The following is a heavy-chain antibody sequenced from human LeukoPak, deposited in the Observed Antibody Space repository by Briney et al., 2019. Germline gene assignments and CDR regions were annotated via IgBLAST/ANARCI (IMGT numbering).Heavy chain of an antibody. D-gene: IGHD4-11*01. CDR2: INPNSGAT. V-gene: IGHV1-2*02. CDR1: GYTFTAYF. J-gene: IGHJ4*02. Sequence: ASVKVSCKASGYTFTAYFIHWVRQAPGQGLEWMRWINPNSGATHYEWNFQGRVTMTRDTSISTAYMELSSLRSDDTAVYYCTRPPTITTWRIFDFWGQGTLVTVSS. CDR3: TRPPTITTWRIFDF.